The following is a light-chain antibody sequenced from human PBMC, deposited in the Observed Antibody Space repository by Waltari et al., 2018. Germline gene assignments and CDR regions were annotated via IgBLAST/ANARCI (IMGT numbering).Light chain of an antibody. Sequence: QSALTQPASASGSPGQSIALPCTGTDPHIRRPTFVSWYRQRPGEVPKLIIYDVNSRLSGISSRFSGSKFGNTASLTISGLQTEDEAVYYCSSYTTGRTYVFGTGTKVTVL. CDR1: DPHIRRPTF. V-gene: IGLV2-14*03. J-gene: IGLJ1*01. CDR3: SSYTTGRTYV. CDR2: DVN.